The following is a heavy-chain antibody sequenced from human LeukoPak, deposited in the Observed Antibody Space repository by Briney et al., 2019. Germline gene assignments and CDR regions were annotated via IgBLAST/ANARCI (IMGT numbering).Heavy chain of an antibody. D-gene: IGHD3-22*01. V-gene: IGHV5-10-1*01. Sequence: GESLRISCKGSGYSFTSYWISWVRQMPGKGLEWMGRIDPSDSYTNYSPSFQGHVTISADKSISTAYLQWSSLKASDTAMYYCARHGYYYDSSGYYRNWFDPWGQGTLVTVSS. CDR2: IDPSDSYT. J-gene: IGHJ5*02. CDR3: ARHGYYYDSSGYYRNWFDP. CDR1: GYSFTSYW.